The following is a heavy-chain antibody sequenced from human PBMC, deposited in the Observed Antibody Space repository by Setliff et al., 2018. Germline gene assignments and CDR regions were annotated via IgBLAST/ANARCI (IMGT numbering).Heavy chain of an antibody. CDR3: ARETTYSSSWYGWFDP. V-gene: IGHV1-2*04. Sequence: AASVKVSCKASGYTFTGYYMHWVRQAPGQGLEWMGWINPNSGGTNYAQKFQGWVTMTRDTSISTAYMELSRLRSDDTAVYYCARETTYSSSWYGWFDPWGQGTLVTVSS. CDR1: GYTFTGYY. CDR2: INPNSGGT. D-gene: IGHD6-13*01. J-gene: IGHJ5*02.